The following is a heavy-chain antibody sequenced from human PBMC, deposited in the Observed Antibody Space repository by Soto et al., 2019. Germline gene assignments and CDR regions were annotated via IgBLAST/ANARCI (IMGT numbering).Heavy chain of an antibody. J-gene: IGHJ4*02. Sequence: RLSCAASGFTVSSNYMTWVRQAPGKGLEWVSVIYGGGSTYYADSVKGRFTISTDNSKNTLYLQMNSLRAEDTGVYYCASGTMVTTAFDYWGQGTLVTVSS. CDR3: ASGTMVTTAFDY. CDR1: GFTVSSNY. D-gene: IGHD4-17*01. CDR2: IYGGGST. V-gene: IGHV3-53*01.